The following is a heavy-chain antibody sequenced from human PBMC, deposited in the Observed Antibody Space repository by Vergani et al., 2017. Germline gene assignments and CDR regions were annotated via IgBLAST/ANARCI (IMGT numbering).Heavy chain of an antibody. CDR3: ARDRPPLLMPEGMDV. J-gene: IGHJ6*02. Sequence: QVQLVQSGAAVKKPGASVKVSCKASGYTFTSYYVHWVRQAPGQGLEWMGIINPSGGSTSYAQKFQGRGTMTRDTSTSTVYMELSSLRSEDAAVYYCARDRPPLLMPEGMDVWGQGTTVTVSS. CDR2: INPSGGST. D-gene: IGHD2-15*01. CDR1: GYTFTSYY. V-gene: IGHV1-46*01.